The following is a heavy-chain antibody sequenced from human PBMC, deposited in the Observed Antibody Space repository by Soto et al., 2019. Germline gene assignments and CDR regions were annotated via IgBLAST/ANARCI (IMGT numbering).Heavy chain of an antibody. Sequence: GESLKNSCKGSGYSFTSYWISWVRQMAGKGLEWMGRIDPSDSYTNYSPSFQGHVTISADKSISTAYLQWSSLKASDTAMYYCASVAGMDYYYYGMDVWGQGTTVTVSS. CDR3: ASVAGMDYYYYGMDV. CDR1: GYSFTSYW. CDR2: IDPSDSYT. V-gene: IGHV5-10-1*01. J-gene: IGHJ6*02. D-gene: IGHD6-19*01.